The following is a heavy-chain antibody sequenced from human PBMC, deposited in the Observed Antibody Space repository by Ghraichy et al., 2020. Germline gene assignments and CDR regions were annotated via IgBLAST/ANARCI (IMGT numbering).Heavy chain of an antibody. Sequence: ESLNISCIVSGAPITTYFWSWIRQLPGKGLEWIGDIFYSGSSNYNPSLNSRVTISIDASNNQFSLNLSSVTAADTAVYYCARMGGYKEPLWYWGRGTLVAVSS. CDR2: IFYSGSS. CDR3: ARMGGYKEPLWY. D-gene: IGHD3-10*01. CDR1: GAPITTYF. J-gene: IGHJ4*02. V-gene: IGHV4-59*01.